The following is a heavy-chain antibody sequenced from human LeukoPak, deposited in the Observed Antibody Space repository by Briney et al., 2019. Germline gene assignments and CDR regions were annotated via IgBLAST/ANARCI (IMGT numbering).Heavy chain of an antibody. CDR2: IYYSGST. V-gene: IGHV4-39*07. Sequence: SETLSLTCTVSGGSISSSSYYWGWIRQPPGKGLEWIGSIYYSGSTYYNPSLKSRVTISVDTSKNQFSLKLSSVTAADTAVYYCARDLYGSGKDAFDIWGQGTMVTVSS. D-gene: IGHD3-10*01. CDR3: ARDLYGSGKDAFDI. CDR1: GGSISSSSYY. J-gene: IGHJ3*02.